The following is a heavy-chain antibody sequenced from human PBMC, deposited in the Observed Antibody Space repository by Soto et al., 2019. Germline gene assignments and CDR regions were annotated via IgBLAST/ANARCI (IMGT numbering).Heavy chain of an antibody. V-gene: IGHV2-5*02. CDR3: APHFDWRVVPDY. D-gene: IGHD3-9*01. CDR2: IYWDDDK. CDR1: GFSLSTSGVG. J-gene: IGHJ4*02. Sequence: QITLKESGPTLVKPTQTLTLTCTFSGFSLSTSGVGVGWIRQPPGKALEGLALIYWDDDKRYSPSLKSRLTITKDTSKNQVVLTMTTMDPVDTATYYCAPHFDWRVVPDYWGQGTLVTVSS.